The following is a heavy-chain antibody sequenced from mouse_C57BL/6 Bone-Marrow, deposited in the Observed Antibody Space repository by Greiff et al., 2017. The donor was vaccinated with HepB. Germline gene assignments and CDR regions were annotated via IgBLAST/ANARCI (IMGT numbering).Heavy chain of an antibody. V-gene: IGHV1-72*01. CDR1: GYTFTSYW. CDR3: AISPPYYDYDKGYFDY. CDR2: IDPNSGGT. Sequence: QVQLQQPGAELVKPGASVKLSCKASGYTFTSYWMHWVKQRPGRGLEWIGRIDPNSGGTKYNEKFKSKATLTVDKPSSTAYMQLSSLTSEDSAVYYCAISPPYYDYDKGYFDYWGQGTTLTVSS. J-gene: IGHJ2*01. D-gene: IGHD2-4*01.